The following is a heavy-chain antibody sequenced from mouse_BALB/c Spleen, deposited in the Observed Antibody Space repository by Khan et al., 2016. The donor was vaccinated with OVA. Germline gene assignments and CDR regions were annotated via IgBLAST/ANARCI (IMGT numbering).Heavy chain of an antibody. CDR2: IFPGSDIT. J-gene: IGHJ3*01. Sequence: QVQLKESGPELVKPGASLKVSCKASGYTFTAYIIGWVKQSTRQGLEWIGDIFPGSDITYYNEKFKDKATLTVDKSANTAYMQLSSLTSEDSAVYFCARGGYSAFAYWGQGTLVTVSA. CDR3: ARGGYSAFAY. CDR1: GYTFTAYI. D-gene: IGHD2-14*01. V-gene: IGHV1-77*01.